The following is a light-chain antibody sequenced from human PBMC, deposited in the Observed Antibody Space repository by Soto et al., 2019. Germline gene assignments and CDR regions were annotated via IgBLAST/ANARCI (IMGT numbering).Light chain of an antibody. CDR1: QSVSSN. V-gene: IGKV3-15*01. J-gene: IGKJ5*01. CDR2: GAS. Sequence: EIVMTQSPATLSVSPGERATLSCRASQSVSSNLAWYQQKPGQAPSLLIYGASTRATGIPSRFSGSGSGTEFTLIISSLQSEDFAVYYCQQYNNWPPITFGQGTRLEIK. CDR3: QQYNNWPPIT.